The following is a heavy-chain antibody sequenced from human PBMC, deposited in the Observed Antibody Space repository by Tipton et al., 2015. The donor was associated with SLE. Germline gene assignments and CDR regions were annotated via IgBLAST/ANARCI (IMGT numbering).Heavy chain of an antibody. J-gene: IGHJ5*02. Sequence: SLRLSCTASGFTVTDYSMNWVRQAPGKGLEWVSYISSSGSTIYYADSVKGRFTISRDNAKNSLYLQMNSLRDEDTAVYYCARRLGYCSASTCSFDPWGQGSLVTVSS. CDR2: ISSSGSTI. D-gene: IGHD2-2*01. V-gene: IGHV3-48*02. CDR3: ARRLGYCSASTCSFDP. CDR1: GFTVTDYS.